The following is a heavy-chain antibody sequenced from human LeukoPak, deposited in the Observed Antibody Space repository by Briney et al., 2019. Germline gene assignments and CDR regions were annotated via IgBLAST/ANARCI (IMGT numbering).Heavy chain of an antibody. CDR3: ARLLDYYGSGSYLDY. CDR2: IYPGDSDT. V-gene: IGHV5-51*01. J-gene: IGHJ4*02. Sequence: GESLKISCKGSGYSFTSYWIGWVRPMPGKGLEWMGIIYPGDSDTRYSPSFQGQVTISADKSISTAYLQWSSLKASDTAMYYCARLLDYYGSGSYLDYWGQGTLVTVSS. CDR1: GYSFTSYW. D-gene: IGHD3-10*01.